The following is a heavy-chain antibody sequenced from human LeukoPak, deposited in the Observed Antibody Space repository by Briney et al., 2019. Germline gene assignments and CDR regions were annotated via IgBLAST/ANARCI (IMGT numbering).Heavy chain of an antibody. CDR1: GFTFTTYG. CDR2: ISNSAI. Sequence: GGSLRLSCATSGFTFTTYGMNWVRQAPGKGLEWVSYISNSAILYADSVKGRFTISRDNARNSLYLQMNSLRAEDTAVYYCARLPTVVTGGVDYWGQGTLVTVSS. D-gene: IGHD4-23*01. V-gene: IGHV3-48*01. J-gene: IGHJ4*02. CDR3: ARLPTVVTGGVDY.